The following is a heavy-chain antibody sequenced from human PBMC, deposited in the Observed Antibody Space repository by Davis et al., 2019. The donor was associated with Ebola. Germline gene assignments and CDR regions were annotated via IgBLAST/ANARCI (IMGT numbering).Heavy chain of an antibody. V-gene: IGHV1-46*01. CDR1: GYTFTSYY. CDR3: ARDYSPPSSSWHNWFDP. D-gene: IGHD6-13*01. J-gene: IGHJ5*02. Sequence: SVTVSCKASGYTFTSYYMHWVRQAPGQGLEWMGIINPSGGSTSYAQKFQGRVTMTRDTSTSTVYMELSSLRSEDTAVYYCARDYSPPSSSWHNWFDPWGQGTLVTVSS. CDR2: INPSGGST.